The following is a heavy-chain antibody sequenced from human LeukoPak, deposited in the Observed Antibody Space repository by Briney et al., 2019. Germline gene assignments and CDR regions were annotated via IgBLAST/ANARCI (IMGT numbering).Heavy chain of an antibody. V-gene: IGHV4-39*01. D-gene: IGHD2-15*01. CDR1: GGSISSSSYY. J-gene: IGHJ4*02. CDR3: ARLRRGDCSGGSCYFDY. CDR2: IYYSEST. Sequence: SETLSLTCTVSGGSISSSSYYWGWIRQPPGKGLEWIGSIYYSESTYYNPSLKSRVTISVDTSKNQFSLKLSSVTAADTAVYYCARLRRGDCSGGSCYFDYWGQGTLVTVSS.